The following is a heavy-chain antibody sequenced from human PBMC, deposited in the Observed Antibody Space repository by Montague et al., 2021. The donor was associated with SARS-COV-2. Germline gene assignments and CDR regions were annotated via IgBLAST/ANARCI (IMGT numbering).Heavy chain of an antibody. CDR1: GFTFSSYA. CDR2: IYSGGSST. D-gene: IGHD3-22*01. J-gene: IGHJ4*02. V-gene: IGHV3-23*03. Sequence: SLRLSCAASGFTFSSYAMSWVRQAPGKGLEWVSVIYSGGSSTYYADSVKGRFTISRDNSMNTLYLQMNSLRAEDTAVYYCAKSRGIRYDSSGYYYPLDYWGKGTLVTVSS. CDR3: AKSRGIRYDSSGYYYPLDY.